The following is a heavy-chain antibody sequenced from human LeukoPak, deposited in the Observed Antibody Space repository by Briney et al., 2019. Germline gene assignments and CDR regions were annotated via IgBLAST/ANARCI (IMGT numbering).Heavy chain of an antibody. J-gene: IGHJ4*02. CDR1: GFTFSNYG. CDR2: IRYGGSNK. Sequence: GGSLRLSCAASGFTFSNYGMHWVRQAPGRGLEWVTFIRYGGSNKYYADSVKGRFTISRDNSENTLYLQMNSLRAEDTAVYYCAKDTTALTYSGSDAFDYWGQGTLVTVSS. D-gene: IGHD1-26*01. CDR3: AKDTTALTYSGSDAFDY. V-gene: IGHV3-30*02.